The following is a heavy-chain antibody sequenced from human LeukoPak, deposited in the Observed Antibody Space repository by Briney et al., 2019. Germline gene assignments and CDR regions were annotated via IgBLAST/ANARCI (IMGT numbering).Heavy chain of an antibody. CDR2: IYSGGST. CDR1: GFTVSSYY. V-gene: IGHV3-66*02. J-gene: IGHJ4*02. D-gene: IGHD2-21*01. Sequence: PGGSLRLSCAASGFTVSSYYMSWVRQAPGKGLEWVSIIYSGGSTYYADSVKGRFTISRDNSQNTVYLQMYSLRGEDTAVYYCARAEVIAIFDYWGQGTLVTVSS. CDR3: ARAEVIAIFDY.